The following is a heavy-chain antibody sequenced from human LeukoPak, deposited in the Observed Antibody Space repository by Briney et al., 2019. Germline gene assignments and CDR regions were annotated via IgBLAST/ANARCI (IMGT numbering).Heavy chain of an antibody. CDR2: INPSGGST. CDR3: ARAKHYYDSSGYISRAFDI. CDR1: GYTFTGYY. Sequence: ASVKVSCKASGYTFTGYYMHWVRQAPGQGLEWMGIINPSGGSTSYAQKFQGRVTMTRDMSTSTVYMELSSLRSEDTAVYYCARAKHYYDSSGYISRAFDIWGQGTMVTVSS. D-gene: IGHD3-22*01. V-gene: IGHV1-46*01. J-gene: IGHJ3*02.